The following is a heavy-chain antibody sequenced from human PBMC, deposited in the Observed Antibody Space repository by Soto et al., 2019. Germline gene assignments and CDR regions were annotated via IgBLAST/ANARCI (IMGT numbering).Heavy chain of an antibody. CDR3: ARGDSTDCSNGVCSFFFNHDMDV. CDR1: GYSFTDYH. Sequence: SVKVSCKASGYSFTDYHIQWVRQAPGQGLEWLGRINPKSGGTSTAQKFQGWVTMTKDTSISTASMELTRLTSDDTAIYYCARGDSTDCSNGVCSFFFNHDMDVWG. J-gene: IGHJ6*02. CDR2: INPKSGGT. D-gene: IGHD2-8*01. V-gene: IGHV1-2*04.